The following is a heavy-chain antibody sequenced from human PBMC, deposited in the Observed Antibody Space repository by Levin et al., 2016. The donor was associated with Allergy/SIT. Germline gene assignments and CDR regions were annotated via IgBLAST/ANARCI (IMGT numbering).Heavy chain of an antibody. Sequence: RQAPGKALEWLALIYWDDDKRYSPSLKSRLTITKDTSKNQVVLTMTNMDPVDTATYYCAHRLSGYDACDAFDIWGQGTMVTVSS. D-gene: IGHD5-12*01. V-gene: IGHV2-5*02. CDR2: IYWDDDK. CDR3: AHRLSGYDACDAFDI. J-gene: IGHJ3*02.